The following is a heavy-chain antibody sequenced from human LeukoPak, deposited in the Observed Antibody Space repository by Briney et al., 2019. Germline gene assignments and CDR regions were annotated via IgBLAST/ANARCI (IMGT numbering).Heavy chain of an antibody. CDR3: AKIRGYGDYYDAFDI. J-gene: IGHJ3*02. V-gene: IGHV3-30*18. CDR2: ISYDGSNK. CDR1: GFTFSSYG. D-gene: IGHD4-17*01. Sequence: PGRSLRLSCAASGFTFSSYGMHWVRQAPGKGLEWVAVISYDGSNKYYADSVKGRFTISRDNYKNTLYLQMNSLRAEDTAVYYCAKIRGYGDYYDAFDIWGQGTMVTVSS.